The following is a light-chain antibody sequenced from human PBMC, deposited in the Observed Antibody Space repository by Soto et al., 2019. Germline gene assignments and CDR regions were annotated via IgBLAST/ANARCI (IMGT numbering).Light chain of an antibody. CDR2: GAA. Sequence: EIVMTQSPATLSVSPGARATLSCRASQSVSSNLAWYQQKPDQAPMLLIYGAATRATGIPARFSGSGSGTESTLPISSLRSDDVAVYYCQQYNNWPPWTFGQGTKVEIK. CDR1: QSVSSN. CDR3: QQYNNWPPWT. J-gene: IGKJ1*01. V-gene: IGKV3-15*01.